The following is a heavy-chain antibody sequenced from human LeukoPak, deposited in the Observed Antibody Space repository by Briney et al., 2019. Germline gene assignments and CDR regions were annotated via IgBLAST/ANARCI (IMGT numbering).Heavy chain of an antibody. D-gene: IGHD5-24*01. CDR1: GGSISTYY. Sequence: PSETLSLTCTVSGGSISTYYWSRIRQPPGKGLEWIGYIYYSGSTNSNPSLKSRVTMSVDTSKNQFSLKLSSVTVADSAVYYCARGRGWLQSTPFDYWGQGTLVTVSS. J-gene: IGHJ4*02. V-gene: IGHV4-59*01. CDR2: IYYSGST. CDR3: ARGRGWLQSTPFDY.